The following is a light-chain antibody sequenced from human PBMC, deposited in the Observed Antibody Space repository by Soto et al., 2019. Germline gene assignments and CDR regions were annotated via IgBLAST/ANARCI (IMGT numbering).Light chain of an antibody. J-gene: IGKJ4*01. CDR2: LGS. V-gene: IGKV2-28*01. CDR3: MQALQTPRT. CDR1: QSLLHSNGYNY. Sequence: DIVMNQSPLSLHVTPGEPASISCSASQSLLHSNGYNYLDWYLQKQGQSLQCLIYLGSNRASEVPDRFRGSESDTHFTLKISRVEAEDVGVYYCMQALQTPRTFGGWPKVQIK.